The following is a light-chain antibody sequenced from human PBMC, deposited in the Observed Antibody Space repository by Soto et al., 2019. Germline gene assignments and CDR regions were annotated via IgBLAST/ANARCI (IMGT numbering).Light chain of an antibody. Sequence: DIQMTQSPSTLSESVGDRVTITCRASQSISSWLAWYQQKPGKAPKLLIYKASSLESGVPSRFSGSGSGTEFTLTISSLQPDDFATYYCQHPFPFGPWTKVDIK. CDR3: QHPFP. V-gene: IGKV1-5*03. CDR2: KAS. CDR1: QSISSW. J-gene: IGKJ3*01.